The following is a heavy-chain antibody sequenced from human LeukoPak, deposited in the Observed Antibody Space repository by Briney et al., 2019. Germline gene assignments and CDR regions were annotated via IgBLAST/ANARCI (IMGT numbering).Heavy chain of an antibody. V-gene: IGHV1-69*05. Sequence: XKAXGGTFSRYAIXWVRQAPGQGREWMGGIIPMFGTANYAQKLEGRVTITTDESKSTAYMELSSLRSEDTAVYYCARVGVEMANWGQGTLVTVSS. J-gene: IGHJ4*02. D-gene: IGHD5-24*01. CDR3: ARVGVEMAN. CDR1: GGTFSRYA. CDR2: IIPMFGTA.